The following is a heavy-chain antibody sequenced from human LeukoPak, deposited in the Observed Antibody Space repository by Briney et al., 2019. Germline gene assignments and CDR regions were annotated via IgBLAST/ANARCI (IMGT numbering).Heavy chain of an antibody. V-gene: IGHV1-2*02. D-gene: IGHD3-9*01. Sequence: ASVKVSCKASGYTFTGYYMHWVRQAPGQGLEWMGWINPNSGGTNYAQKFQGRVTMTRDTSISTAYMELSRLRSDDTAVYYCARVSIGIRYFDWLRGPFDYWGQGTLVTVSS. CDR3: ARVSIGIRYFDWLRGPFDY. J-gene: IGHJ4*02. CDR1: GYTFTGYY. CDR2: INPNSGGT.